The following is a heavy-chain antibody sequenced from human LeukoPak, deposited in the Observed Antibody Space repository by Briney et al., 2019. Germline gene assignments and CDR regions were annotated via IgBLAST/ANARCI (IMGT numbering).Heavy chain of an antibody. J-gene: IGHJ3*02. CDR3: ARLSRPLLEWLLEGSAFDI. D-gene: IGHD3-3*01. CDR2: IYPGDSDT. CDR1: GYSFTTYW. V-gene: IGHV5-51*01. Sequence: GESLKISCKASGYSFTTYWIGWVRQMPGKGLEWMGIIYPGDSDTRYSPSFQGQVTISADKSISTAYLQWSSLKASDTAMYYCARLSRPLLEWLLEGSAFDIWGQGTMVTVSS.